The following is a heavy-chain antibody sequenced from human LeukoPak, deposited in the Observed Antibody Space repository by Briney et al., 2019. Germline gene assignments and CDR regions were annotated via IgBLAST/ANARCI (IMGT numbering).Heavy chain of an antibody. CDR3: ASLSSWTYYDFWSGWFDP. CDR2: ISSSSSTI. V-gene: IGHV3-48*01. Sequence: PGGSLSLSCAASGFTFSSYSMNWVRQAPGKGLEWVSYISSSSSTIYYADSVKGRFTISRDNAKNSLYQQMNSLRAEDTAVYYCASLSSWTYYDFWSGWFDPWGQGTLVTVSS. J-gene: IGHJ5*02. D-gene: IGHD3-3*01. CDR1: GFTFSSYS.